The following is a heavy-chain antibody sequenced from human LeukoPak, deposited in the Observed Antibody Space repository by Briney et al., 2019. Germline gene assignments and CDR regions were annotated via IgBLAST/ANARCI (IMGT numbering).Heavy chain of an antibody. D-gene: IGHD3-9*01. V-gene: IGHV3-7*01. CDR2: IKQDGSEK. Sequence: GGSLRLSCAASGFTFSSYWMSWVRQAPGKGLEWVANIKQDGSEKYYVDSVKGRFTISRDNAKNSLYLQMNSLRAEDTAVYYCARWDYDILTGVVDYWGQGTLVTVSS. J-gene: IGHJ4*02. CDR1: GFTFSSYW. CDR3: ARWDYDILTGVVDY.